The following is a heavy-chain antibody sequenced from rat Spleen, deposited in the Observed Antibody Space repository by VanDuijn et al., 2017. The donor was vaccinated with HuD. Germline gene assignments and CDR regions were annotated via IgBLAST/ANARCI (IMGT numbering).Heavy chain of an antibody. CDR2: ISYDGGST. Sequence: EVQLVESGGGLVQPGRSMKLSCAASGFTFSNYGMAWVRQAPKKGLEWVAYISYDGGSTYYRDPVKGRFTISRDNAKSTLYLQMDSLRSEDTATYYCARHPTYYGFDGDWLACWGQGTLVTVSS. CDR3: ARHPTYYGFDGDWLAC. CDR1: GFTFSNYG. J-gene: IGHJ3*01. D-gene: IGHD1-9*01. V-gene: IGHV5-25*01.